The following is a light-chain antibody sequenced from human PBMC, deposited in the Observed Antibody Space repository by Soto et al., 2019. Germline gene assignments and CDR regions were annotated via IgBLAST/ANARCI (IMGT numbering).Light chain of an antibody. V-gene: IGLV1-40*01. CDR1: SSNIGSNY. J-gene: IGLJ1*01. CDR2: GNK. Sequence: QSVLTQPPSASGTPGQRVTISCSGSSSNIGSNYVYWYQQLPGTAPKLLIYGNKNRPSGVPDRFSGSKSGTSASLAITGLQAEDEADYYCQSYDSSLSVSYVFGTGTKLTVL. CDR3: QSYDSSLSVSYV.